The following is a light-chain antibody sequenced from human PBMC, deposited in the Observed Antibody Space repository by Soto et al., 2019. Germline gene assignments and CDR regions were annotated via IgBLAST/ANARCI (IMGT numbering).Light chain of an antibody. CDR3: CSYVGSYSYV. V-gene: IGLV2-11*01. Sequence: QSVLTQPRSVSGSPGQSVTVSCIGTSSDVGGYNSVSWHQEHPGKAPKLMIYDVIKRPSGVPDRFSGSKSGNTASLTISGLLAEDEADYYCCSYVGSYSYVFGTGTMVTVL. J-gene: IGLJ1*01. CDR1: SSDVGGYNS. CDR2: DVI.